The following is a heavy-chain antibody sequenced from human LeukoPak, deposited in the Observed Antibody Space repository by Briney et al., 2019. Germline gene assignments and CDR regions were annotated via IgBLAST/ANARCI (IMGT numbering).Heavy chain of an antibody. CDR3: ARYSGSWPEYFQH. CDR1: GFTFSSYS. J-gene: IGHJ1*01. CDR2: ISSSSSYI. D-gene: IGHD6-13*01. Sequence: KAGGSLRLSCAASGFTFSSYSMNWVRQAPGKGLEWVSSISSSSSYIYYADSVKGRFTISRDNAKNSLYLQMNSLRAEDTAVYYCARYSGSWPEYFQHWGQGTLVTVSS. V-gene: IGHV3-21*01.